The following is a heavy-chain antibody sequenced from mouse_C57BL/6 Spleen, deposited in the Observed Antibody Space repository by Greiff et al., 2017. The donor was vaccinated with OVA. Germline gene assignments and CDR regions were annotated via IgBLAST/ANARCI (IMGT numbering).Heavy chain of an antibody. D-gene: IGHD2-12*01. CDR1: GYTFTDYN. Sequence: EVQLQQSGPELVKPGASVKMSCKASGYTFTDYNMHWVKQSHGKSLEWIGYINPNNGGTSYNQKFKGKATLTVNKSSSTAYMELRSLTSEDSAVYYCARSYSGGNYFDDWGQGTTLTVSS. J-gene: IGHJ2*01. V-gene: IGHV1-22*01. CDR3: ARSYSGGNYFDD. CDR2: INPNNGGT.